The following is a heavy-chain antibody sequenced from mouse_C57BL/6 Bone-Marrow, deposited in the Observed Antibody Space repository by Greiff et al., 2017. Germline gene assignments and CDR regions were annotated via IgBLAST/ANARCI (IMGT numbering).Heavy chain of an antibody. J-gene: IGHJ3*01. CDR2: IRNKANGYTT. D-gene: IGHD1-1*01. V-gene: IGHV7-3*01. CDR1: GFTFTDYY. CDR3: ARSPYYYGSRWFAY. Sequence: EVMLVESGGGLVQPGGSLSLSCAASGFTFTDYYMSWVRQPPGKALEWLGFIRNKANGYTTEYSASVKGRFTISRDNSQSILYLQMNALRAEDSATYYCARSPYYYGSRWFAYWGQGTLVTVSA.